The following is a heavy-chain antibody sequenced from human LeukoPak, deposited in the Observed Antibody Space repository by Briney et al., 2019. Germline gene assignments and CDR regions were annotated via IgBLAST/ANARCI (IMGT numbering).Heavy chain of an antibody. D-gene: IGHD6-19*01. J-gene: IGHJ4*02. CDR1: GGSTSSYY. V-gene: IGHV4-4*07. Sequence: SETLSLTCTVSGGSTSSYYWSWIRQPAGKGLEWIGRIYTSGSTNYNPSLKSRVTMSVDTSKNQFSLKLSSVTAADTAVYYCARSSFDSSGWYYFDYWGQGTLVTVSS. CDR3: ARSSFDSSGWYYFDY. CDR2: IYTSGST.